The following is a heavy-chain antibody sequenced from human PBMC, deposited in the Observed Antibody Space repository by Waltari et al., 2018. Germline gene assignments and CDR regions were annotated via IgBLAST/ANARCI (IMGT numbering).Heavy chain of an antibody. V-gene: IGHV3-48*03. CDR2: SSSSGSTI. J-gene: IGHJ4*02. D-gene: IGHD3-22*01. Sequence: EVQLVESGGGLVQPGGSLRLSCAASGFTFSSYEMNWVRQAPGKGLEWVSDSSSSGSTIYYADSVKGRFTISRDNAKNSLYLQMNSLRAEDTAVYYCASGEDSSGYLGYWGQGTLVTVSS. CDR3: ASGEDSSGYLGY. CDR1: GFTFSSYE.